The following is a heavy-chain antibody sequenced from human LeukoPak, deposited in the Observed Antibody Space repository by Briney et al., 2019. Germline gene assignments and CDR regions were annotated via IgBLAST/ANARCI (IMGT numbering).Heavy chain of an antibody. J-gene: IGHJ4*02. CDR3: ARARDSSSWAYYFDY. CDR1: GGSISSYY. V-gene: IGHV4-59*01. D-gene: IGHD6-13*01. Sequence: SETLSLTCTVSGGSISSYYWSWIRQPPGKGLEWIGYIYYSGSTNYNPSLRSRVTISVDTSKNQFSLKLSSVTAADTAVYYCARARDSSSWAYYFDYWGQGTLVTVSS. CDR2: IYYSGST.